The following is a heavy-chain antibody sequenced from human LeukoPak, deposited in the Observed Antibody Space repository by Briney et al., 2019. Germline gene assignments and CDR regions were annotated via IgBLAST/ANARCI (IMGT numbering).Heavy chain of an antibody. V-gene: IGHV5-51*01. D-gene: IGHD3-10*01. CDR3: ARLLRTSEYFDH. J-gene: IGHJ4*02. CDR1: GHSFTNYW. CDR2: IYPGDSDT. Sequence: GESLKISCQGSGHSFTNYWIGWVRQMPGKGLEWMGIIYPGDSDTKYSPSFQGQVTISADTSITTAYLRWSSLKASDTAIYYCARLLRTSEYFDHWGQGTLVTVSS.